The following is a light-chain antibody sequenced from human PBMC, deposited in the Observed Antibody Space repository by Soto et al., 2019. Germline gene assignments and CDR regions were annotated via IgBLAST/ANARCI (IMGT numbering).Light chain of an antibody. CDR1: QSINIY. CDR2: GAS. CDR3: QQSYRSPYT. Sequence: IQMTQSPSSLSASVGDSVTVTCRASQSINIYLNWYQQKPGKAPTLHIYGASSLQSGVPSRFTGGGSRTDFTLTISSLQPEDFATYHCQQSYRSPYTFGQGTKLEIK. J-gene: IGKJ2*01. V-gene: IGKV1-39*01.